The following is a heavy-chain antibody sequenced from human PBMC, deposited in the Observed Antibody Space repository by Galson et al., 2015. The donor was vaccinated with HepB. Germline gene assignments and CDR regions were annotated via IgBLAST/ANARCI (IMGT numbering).Heavy chain of an antibody. CDR3: ARDGCSSTSCPPWGY. V-gene: IGHV1-18*01. J-gene: IGHJ4*02. D-gene: IGHD2-2*01. CDR1: GYTFTSYG. CDR2: ISAYNGNT. Sequence: SVKVSCKASGYTFTSYGISWVRQAPGQGLEWMGWISAYNGNTNYAQKLQGRVTMTTDTSTSTAYMELRSLRSDDTAVYYCARDGCSSTSCPPWGYWGQGTLVTVSS.